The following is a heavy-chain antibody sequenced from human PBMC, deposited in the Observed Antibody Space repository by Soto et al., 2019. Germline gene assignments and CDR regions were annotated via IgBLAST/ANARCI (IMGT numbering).Heavy chain of an antibody. CDR1: GFTFGNYW. V-gene: IGHV3-74*01. D-gene: IGHD3-16*01. CDR2: IDADGSSA. CDR3: AWSYGVGPSWGEFFNY. J-gene: IGHJ4*01. Sequence: VQLVESGGGLVQPGESLRLSCVASGFTFGNYWMHWVRQAPGKGLVWVSRIDADGSSANYTDSMKGRFTISRDNARNKRYLQVYCLRVADTAVYYCAWSYGVGPSWGEFFNYWGQGTLVTV.